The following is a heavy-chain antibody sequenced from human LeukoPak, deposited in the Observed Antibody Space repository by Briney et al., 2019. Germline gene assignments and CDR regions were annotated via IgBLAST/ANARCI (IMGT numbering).Heavy chain of an antibody. CDR2: INPSGGST. D-gene: IGHD6-25*01. J-gene: IGHJ6*03. V-gene: IGHV1-46*01. Sequence: ASVKVSCKASGYTFTSYYMHWVRQAPGQGLEWMGIINPSGGSTSYAQKFQGRVTMTRDTSTSTVYRELSSLRSEDTAVYYCAREVLDSTGHGYYYTDVWGKGTTVTVSS. CDR1: GYTFTSYY. CDR3: AREVLDSTGHGYYYTDV.